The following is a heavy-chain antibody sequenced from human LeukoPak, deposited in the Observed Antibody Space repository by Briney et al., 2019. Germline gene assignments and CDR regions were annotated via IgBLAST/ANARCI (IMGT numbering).Heavy chain of an antibody. CDR2: INPNSGGT. V-gene: IGHV1-2*02. Sequence: ASVTVSFTSAGYTFTVYYMDWVRHAPGQGLEWMRWINPNSGGTNYAQKIQGRVTMNRDTSISTAYMEPSRRRSDDTAGYYCARDLGSVLLWFVEPFVYWGQGTLVTASS. CDR3: ARDLGSVLLWFVEPFVY. D-gene: IGHD3-10*01. CDR1: GYTFTVYY. J-gene: IGHJ4*02.